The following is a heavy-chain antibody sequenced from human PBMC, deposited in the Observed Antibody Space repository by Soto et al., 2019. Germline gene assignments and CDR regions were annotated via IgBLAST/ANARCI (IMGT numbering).Heavy chain of an antibody. Sequence: EVQLVESGGGFVQPGGSLRLSCVASGFTFSTDSMNWVRQAPGKGLEWVAHISTSGATRYYADSVKGRFTISRDNAKTSLYLLMDSLRNEDTAVYYCARFFGSGFDYWGQGTLVTVSS. J-gene: IGHJ4*02. CDR1: GFTFSTDS. D-gene: IGHD6-19*01. V-gene: IGHV3-48*02. CDR2: ISTSGATR. CDR3: ARFFGSGFDY.